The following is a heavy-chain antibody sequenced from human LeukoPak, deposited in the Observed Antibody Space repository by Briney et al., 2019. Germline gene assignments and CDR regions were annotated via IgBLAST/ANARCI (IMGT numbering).Heavy chain of an antibody. J-gene: IGHJ4*02. CDR3: TRVGVGQQLVPPHFDY. V-gene: IGHV3-49*03. CDR2: IRSKAYGGTT. CDR1: GFTFGDYA. Sequence: GGSLRLSCTASGFTFGDYAMSWFRQAPGKGLEWVGFIRSKAYGGTTEYAASVKGRFTISRDDSKSIAYLQMNSLKTEDTAVYCCTRVGVGQQLVPPHFDYWGQGTLVTVSS. D-gene: IGHD6-13*01.